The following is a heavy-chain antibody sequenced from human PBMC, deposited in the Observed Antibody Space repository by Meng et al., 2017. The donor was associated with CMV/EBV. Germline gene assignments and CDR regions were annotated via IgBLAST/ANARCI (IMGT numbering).Heavy chain of an antibody. V-gene: IGHV3-30*04. CDR3: HSRRSGDGYTNFDY. CDR1: GFTFSSYA. J-gene: IGHJ4*02. Sequence: GESLKIFCAASGFTFSSYAMHWVRQAPGKGREWVAVISYDGSNKYYADSVKGRFTISRDNSKNTLYLQMNSLRAEDTAVYYCHSRRSGDGYTNFDYWGQGTLVTVSS. CDR2: ISYDGSNK. D-gene: IGHD5-24*01.